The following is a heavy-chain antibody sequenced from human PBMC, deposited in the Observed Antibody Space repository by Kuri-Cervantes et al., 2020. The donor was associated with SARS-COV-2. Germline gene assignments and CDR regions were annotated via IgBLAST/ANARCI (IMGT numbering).Heavy chain of an antibody. J-gene: IGHJ6*03. V-gene: IGHV3-64*01. CDR3: ARMGEPYYMDV. Sequence: GESLKISCAASGFTFSSYAMHWVRQAPGKGLEYVSAISSNGGSTYYANSVKGRSTISRDNSKNTLYLQMGSLRAEDMAVYYCARMGEPYYMDVWGKGTTVTVSS. CDR1: GFTFSSYA. CDR2: ISSNGGST. D-gene: IGHD3-16*01.